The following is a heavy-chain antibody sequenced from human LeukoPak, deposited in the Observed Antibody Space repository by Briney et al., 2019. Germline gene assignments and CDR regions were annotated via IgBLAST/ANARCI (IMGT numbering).Heavy chain of an antibody. V-gene: IGHV4-39*02. CDR3: AREEATYYDFWSGYTGGSGRYYFDY. D-gene: IGHD3-3*01. J-gene: IGHJ4*02. Sequence: SETLSLTCTVSGGSISSSSYYWGWIRQPPGKGLEWIGSIYYSGSTYYNPSLKGRVTISVDTSKNQFSLKLSSVTAADTAVYYCAREEATYYDFWSGYTGGSGRYYFDYWGQGTLVTVSS. CDR2: IYYSGST. CDR1: GGSISSSSYY.